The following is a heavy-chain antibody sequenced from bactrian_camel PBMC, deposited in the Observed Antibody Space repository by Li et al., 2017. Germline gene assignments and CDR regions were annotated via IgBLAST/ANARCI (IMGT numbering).Heavy chain of an antibody. CDR3: AASILEGDVRCSTPTWRGYFNHFAY. V-gene: IGHV3S1*01. D-gene: IGHD3*01. J-gene: IGHJ6*01. CDR2: IHTGTGST. CDR1: GDTYSSNC. Sequence: HVQLVESGGGSVQAARSLRLSCAASGDTYSSNCMAWFRQAPGNEREGVAAIHTGTGSTYYADSVKGRFTTSRDNAKNTLYLQMDALKPEATAMYYCAASILEGDVRCSTPTWRGYFNHFAYWGRGTQVTVS.